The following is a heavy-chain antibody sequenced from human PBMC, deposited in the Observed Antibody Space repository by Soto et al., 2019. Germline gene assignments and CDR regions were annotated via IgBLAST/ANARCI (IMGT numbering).Heavy chain of an antibody. CDR3: ARAGYTYGKYYYGMDV. J-gene: IGHJ6*02. D-gene: IGHD1-1*01. Sequence: PGGSLRLSCAASGFTLSNHGIHWVRQAPGKGLEWVAVIWYDGSNKYYADSVKGRFTISRDNSKNTVYMQMNSLRAEDTAVYYCARAGYTYGKYYYGMDVWGQGTTVTVSS. CDR1: GFTLSNHG. CDR2: IWYDGSNK. V-gene: IGHV3-33*01.